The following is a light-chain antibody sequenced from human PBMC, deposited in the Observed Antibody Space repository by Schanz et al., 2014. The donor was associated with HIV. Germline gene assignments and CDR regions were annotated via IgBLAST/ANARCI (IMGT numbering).Light chain of an antibody. Sequence: DIQMTQSPSTLSASVGDRVSITCRSSQSINSGLAWYQQKPGKAPKRLIYQASRLGSGVPSTFSGSGSGTDFSLTISSLQPDDFATYYCQQHNEFPFTFGQGTRLEIK. V-gene: IGKV1-5*03. CDR1: QSINSG. J-gene: IGKJ2*01. CDR2: QAS. CDR3: QQHNEFPFT.